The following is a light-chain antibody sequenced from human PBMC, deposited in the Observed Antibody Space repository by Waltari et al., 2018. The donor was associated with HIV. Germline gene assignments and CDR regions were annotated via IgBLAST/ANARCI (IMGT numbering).Light chain of an antibody. CDR2: RGD. J-gene: IGLJ3*02. Sequence: TQSPSASGAPGQRVTLTCSAVTSNIAGDSIYWYQQIPGTAPKLLIFRGDQRPSGVPDRFSGSKSGASSSLAISGLQSDDEADYYCAAWTDIMSGWLFGGGTKLTVL. CDR3: AAWTDIMSGWL. CDR1: TSNIAGDS. V-gene: IGLV1-47*01.